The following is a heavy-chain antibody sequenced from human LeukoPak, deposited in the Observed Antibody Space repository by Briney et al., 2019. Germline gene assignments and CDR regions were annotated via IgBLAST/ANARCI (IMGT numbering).Heavy chain of an antibody. V-gene: IGHV1-69*05. Sequence: SVKVSCKASGGTFSSYAISWVRQAPGQGLEWMGGIIPIFGTANYAQKFQGRVTITTDESTSTAYMELSSLRSEDTAVYYCARSPSRYFDLLFDYFDYWGQGTLVTVSS. D-gene: IGHD3-9*01. CDR3: ARSPSRYFDLLFDYFDY. CDR2: IIPIFGTA. CDR1: GGTFSSYA. J-gene: IGHJ4*02.